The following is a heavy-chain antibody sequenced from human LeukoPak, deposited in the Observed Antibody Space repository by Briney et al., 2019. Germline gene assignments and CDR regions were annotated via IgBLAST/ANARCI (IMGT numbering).Heavy chain of an antibody. J-gene: IGHJ6*03. V-gene: IGHV4-59*01. Sequence: SETLSLTCTVSGGSISSYYWSWIRQPPGKGLEWIGYIYYSGSTNYNPSLKSRVTISVDTSKNQFSLKLSSVTAADTAVYYCARDSGAFGGYYYDYYYYYMDVWGKGTTVTVSS. CDR2: IYYSGST. D-gene: IGHD3-22*01. CDR3: ARDSGAFGGYYYDYYYYYMDV. CDR1: GGSISSYY.